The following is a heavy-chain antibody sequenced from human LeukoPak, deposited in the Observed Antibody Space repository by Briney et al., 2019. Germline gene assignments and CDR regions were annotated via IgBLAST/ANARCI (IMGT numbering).Heavy chain of an antibody. CDR2: INPNSGGT. J-gene: IGHJ4*02. CDR3: ARDLGDGGYNTFGY. D-gene: IGHD5-24*01. Sequence: ASVKVSCKAFGYTFTGYYMHWVRQAPGQGLECLGWINPNSGGTNYAQKFQDRVTMTRDTSISTAYMELSRLRSDDTAVYYCARDLGDGGYNTFGYWGQGTLVTVSS. V-gene: IGHV1-2*02. CDR1: GYTFTGYY.